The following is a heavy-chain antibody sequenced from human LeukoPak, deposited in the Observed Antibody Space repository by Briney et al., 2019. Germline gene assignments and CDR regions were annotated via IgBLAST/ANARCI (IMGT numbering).Heavy chain of an antibody. CDR1: GGSISSSSYY. J-gene: IGHJ5*02. D-gene: IGHD3-22*01. V-gene: IGHV4-39*01. Sequence: SETLSLTCTVSGGSISSSSYYWGWIRQPPGKGLEWIGSIYYSGSTCYNPSLKSRVTISVDTAKNQCSLKLSSVTAADTAVYYCARQGGITMIVVVPDWFDPWGQGTLVTVSS. CDR2: IYYSGST. CDR3: ARQGGITMIVVVPDWFDP.